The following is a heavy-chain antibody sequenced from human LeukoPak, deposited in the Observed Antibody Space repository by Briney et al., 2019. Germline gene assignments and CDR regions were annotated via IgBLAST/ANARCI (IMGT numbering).Heavy chain of an antibody. V-gene: IGHV3-30*18. CDR3: AKGTGVSFWHFDL. CDR2: ISYDGSNK. D-gene: IGHD6-13*01. J-gene: IGHJ2*01. Sequence: GGSLRLSCAAYGFTFSDCGMHWVRQAPGRGLEWVAVISYDGSNKYYADSVKGRFTISRDNSKNTLYLQMNSLRAEDTAVYYGAKGTGVSFWHFDLWGRGTLVTVSS. CDR1: GFTFSDCG.